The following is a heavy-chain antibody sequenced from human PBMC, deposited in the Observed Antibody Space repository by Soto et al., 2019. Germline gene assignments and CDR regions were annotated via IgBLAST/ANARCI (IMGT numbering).Heavy chain of an antibody. Sequence: SETLSLTCTVSGGSISSYYWSWIRQPPGKGLEWIGYMYNTGSTIYNPSLKSRVTISVDTSKNQFSLKMNTVTAADTAVYYCARDLWGYCGADCYPLDVWGQGTTVTVS. CDR3: ARDLWGYCGADCYPLDV. CDR2: MYNTGST. D-gene: IGHD2-21*02. V-gene: IGHV4-59*01. CDR1: GGSISSYY. J-gene: IGHJ6*02.